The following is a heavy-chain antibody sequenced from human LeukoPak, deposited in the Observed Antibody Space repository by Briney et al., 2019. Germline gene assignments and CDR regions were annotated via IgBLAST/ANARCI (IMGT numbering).Heavy chain of an antibody. J-gene: IGHJ3*02. V-gene: IGHV3-30-3*01. CDR3: ARDSYDILTGHGGSAFDI. D-gene: IGHD3-9*01. CDR2: ISYDGSNK. Sequence: GGSLRLSCAASGFTFSSYAMHWVRQAPGKGLEWVAVISYDGSNKYYADSVKGRFTTSRDNSKNTLYLQMNSLRAEDTAVYYCARDSYDILTGHGGSAFDIWGQGTMVTVSS. CDR1: GFTFSSYA.